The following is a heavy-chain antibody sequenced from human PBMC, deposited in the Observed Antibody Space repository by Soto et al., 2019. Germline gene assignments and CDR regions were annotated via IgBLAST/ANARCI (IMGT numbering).Heavy chain of an antibody. V-gene: IGHV4-39*01. CDR3: ARRALDIVVVVAATNAFDI. Sequence: PSETLSLTCTVSCGSISSSSYYWGWIRQPPGKGLEWIGSIYYSGSTYYNPSLKSRVTISVGTSKNQFSLKLSSVTAADTAVYYCARRALDIVVVVAATNAFDIWGQGTMVTVSS. CDR1: CGSISSSSYY. J-gene: IGHJ3*02. CDR2: IYYSGST. D-gene: IGHD2-15*01.